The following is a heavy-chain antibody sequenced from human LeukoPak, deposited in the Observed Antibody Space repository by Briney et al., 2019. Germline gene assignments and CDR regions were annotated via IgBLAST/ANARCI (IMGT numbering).Heavy chain of an antibody. CDR2: INPNSGGT. D-gene: IGHD4-17*01. J-gene: IGHJ4*02. V-gene: IGHV1-2*02. CDR3: ATDPLGDYEYLVFDY. CDR1: GYTFTGYY. Sequence: ASVKVSCKASGYTFTGYYMHWVRQAPGQGLEWMGWINPNSGGTNYAQKFQGRVTMTRDTSISTAYMELSSLRSEDTAVYYCATDPLGDYEYLVFDYWGQGTLVTVSS.